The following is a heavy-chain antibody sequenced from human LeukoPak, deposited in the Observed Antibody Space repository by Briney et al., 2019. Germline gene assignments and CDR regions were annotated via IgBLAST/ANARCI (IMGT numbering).Heavy chain of an antibody. CDR2: ISSSSSYI. Sequence: NTGGSLRLSCAASGFTFSSYSMNWVRQAPGKGLEWVSSISSSSSYIYYADSVKGRFTISRDNSKNTLHLQMNSLRAEDTAVYYCAKVSYYGSGSYLYYFDYWGQGTLVTVSS. CDR1: GFTFSSYS. D-gene: IGHD3-10*01. V-gene: IGHV3-21*04. CDR3: AKVSYYGSGSYLYYFDY. J-gene: IGHJ4*02.